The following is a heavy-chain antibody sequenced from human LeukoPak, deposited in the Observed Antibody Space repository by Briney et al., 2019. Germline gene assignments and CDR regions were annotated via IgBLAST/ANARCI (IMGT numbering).Heavy chain of an antibody. CDR3: VPHPAGNFPGFDY. Sequence: GGSLRLSCAASGFTFSSYWMSWVRQAPGKGLEWVANIKQDGSEKYYVDSVKGRFTISRDNAKNSLYLQMNSLRDEDTAVYYCVPHPAGNFPGFDYWGQGTRVTVSS. CDR1: GFTFSSYW. V-gene: IGHV3-7*03. D-gene: IGHD2-2*01. CDR2: IKQDGSEK. J-gene: IGHJ4*02.